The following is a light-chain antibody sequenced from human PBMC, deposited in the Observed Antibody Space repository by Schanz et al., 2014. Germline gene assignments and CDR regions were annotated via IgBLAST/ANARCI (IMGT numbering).Light chain of an antibody. J-gene: IGLJ3*02. V-gene: IGLV1-47*01. CDR3: SSYVGSYNWV. CDR1: SSNIGSNY. Sequence: QSVLTQPPSASGTPGQRVTISCSGSSSNIGSNYAYWYQQLPGTAPKLLIYRNNQRPSGVPDRFSGSKSGTSASLAISGLQSEDEADYYCSSYVGSYNWVFGGGTKLTVL. CDR2: RNN.